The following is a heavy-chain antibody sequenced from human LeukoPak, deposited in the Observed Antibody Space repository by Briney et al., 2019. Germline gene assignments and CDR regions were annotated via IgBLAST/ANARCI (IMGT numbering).Heavy chain of an antibody. CDR1: GFTFSSYG. J-gene: IGHJ4*02. Sequence: GGSLRLSCAASGFTFSSYGMHWVRQAPGKGLEWVAVISYDGSNKYYADSVKGRFTISRDNSKNTLYLQMNSLRAEDTAVYYCAKDSYDFWSGYMWFFDYWGQGTLVTVSS. V-gene: IGHV3-30*18. CDR3: AKDSYDFWSGYMWFFDY. D-gene: IGHD3-3*01. CDR2: ISYDGSNK.